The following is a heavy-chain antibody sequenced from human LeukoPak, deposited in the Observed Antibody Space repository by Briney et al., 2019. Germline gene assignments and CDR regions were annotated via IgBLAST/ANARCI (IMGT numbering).Heavy chain of an antibody. D-gene: IGHD3-10*01. V-gene: IGHV4-4*02. J-gene: IGHJ6*02. CDR3: ARAKHLVRGVSYGMDV. Sequence: SGTLSLTCAVSGGSISSSNWWSWVRQPPGKGLEWIGEIYHSGSTNYNPSLKSRVTISVDKSKNQFSLKLSSVTAADTAVYYCARAKHLVRGVSYGMDVWGQGTTVTVSS. CDR1: GGSISSSNW. CDR2: IYHSGST.